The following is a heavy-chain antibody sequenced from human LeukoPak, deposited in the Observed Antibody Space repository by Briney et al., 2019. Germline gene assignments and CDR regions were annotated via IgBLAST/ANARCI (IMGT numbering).Heavy chain of an antibody. D-gene: IGHD6-13*01. CDR1: GGSISSYY. CDR3: ARGSRRFDY. V-gene: IGHV4-59*12. Sequence: KASETLSLTCTVSGGSISSYYWSWIRQPPGRGLEWIWSIHYSGSTSHNPSLRSRVTISVDTSKNQFSLKLSSVTAADTAVYYCARGSRRFDYWGQGTLVTVSS. J-gene: IGHJ4*02. CDR2: IHYSGST.